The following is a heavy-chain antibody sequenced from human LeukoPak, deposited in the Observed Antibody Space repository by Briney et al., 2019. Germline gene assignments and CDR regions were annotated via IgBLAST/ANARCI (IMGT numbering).Heavy chain of an antibody. CDR2: IYYSGST. Sequence: SETLSLTCAVYGGSFSGYYWSWIRQPPGKGLEWIGSIYYSGSTYYNPSLKSRVTISVDTSKNQFSLKLSSVTAADTAVYYCAKGGEWLQSDYWGQGTLVTVSP. CDR1: GGSFSGYY. D-gene: IGHD5-24*01. J-gene: IGHJ4*02. V-gene: IGHV4-34*01. CDR3: AKGGEWLQSDY.